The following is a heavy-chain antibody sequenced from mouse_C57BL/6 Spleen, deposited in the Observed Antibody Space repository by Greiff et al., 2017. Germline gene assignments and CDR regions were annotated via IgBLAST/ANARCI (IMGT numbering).Heavy chain of an antibody. D-gene: IGHD2-4*01. V-gene: IGHV1-69*01. CDR1: GYTFTSYW. J-gene: IGHJ2*01. Sequence: VQLQQPGAELVMPGASVKLSCKASGYTFTSYWMHWVKQRPGQGLEWIGEIDPSDSYTNYNQKFKGKSTLTVDKSSSTAYMQLSSLTSEDSAVYYCARKRYDWFDYWGQGTTLTVSS. CDR2: IDPSDSYT. CDR3: ARKRYDWFDY.